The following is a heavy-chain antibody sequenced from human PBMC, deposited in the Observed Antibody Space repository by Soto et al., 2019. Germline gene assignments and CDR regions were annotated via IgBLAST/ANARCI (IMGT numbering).Heavy chain of an antibody. V-gene: IGHV4-39*01. D-gene: IGHD3-10*01. J-gene: IGHJ5*02. CDR3: PSHPHWLRGSGRYLRLSWFDP. Sequence: SETRSLTCTVSGGSITSSSYYWGWIRQPPGKGLEWIGTIYYSGSTYYNPSLKSRVTISVDTSKNQFSLNLSSVTAADTAVYYCPSHPHWLRGSGRYLRLSWFDPWGQGTLVTVSS. CDR2: IYYSGST. CDR1: GGSITSSSYY.